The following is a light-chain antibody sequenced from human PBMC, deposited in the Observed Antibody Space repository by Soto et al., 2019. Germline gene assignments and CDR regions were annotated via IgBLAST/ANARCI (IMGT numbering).Light chain of an antibody. CDR2: VAS. J-gene: IGKJ3*01. Sequence: DIQMSQSPSFLSASVGDRVTITCRASQTIGTYLNWYQQTPGKAPKLLISVASSLQSGVPSRFSGRGSGTDFTLTISSLQPEDFATYYCQQSFTTPFTFGPGTKVDIK. V-gene: IGKV1-39*01. CDR3: QQSFTTPFT. CDR1: QTIGTY.